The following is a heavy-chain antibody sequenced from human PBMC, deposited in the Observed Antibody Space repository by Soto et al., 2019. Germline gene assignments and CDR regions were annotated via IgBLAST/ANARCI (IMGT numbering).Heavy chain of an antibody. J-gene: IGHJ6*02. CDR3: ASNRASGNNYYYYGMDV. CDR2: IIPIFGTA. CDR1: GGTFSSYA. V-gene: IGHV1-69*06. Sequence: SVKVSCKASGGTFSSYAISWVRQAPVQGLEWMGGIIPIFGTANYAQKFQGRVTITADKSTSTAYMELSRLRSEDTAVYYCASNRASGNNYYYYGMDVWGQGTTVTVSS. D-gene: IGHD6-25*01.